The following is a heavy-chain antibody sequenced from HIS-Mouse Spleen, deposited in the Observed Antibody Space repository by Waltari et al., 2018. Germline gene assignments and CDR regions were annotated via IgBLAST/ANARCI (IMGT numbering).Heavy chain of an antibody. J-gene: IGHJ2*01. Sequence: QLQLQESGPGLVKPSETLSLTCTVSGGSISSSSYYWGWIRQPPGKGLEWIGSIYYSGRTYYNPSLKSRVTISVDTSKNQFSLKLSSVTAADTAVYYCAREIPYSSSSYDWYFDLWGRGTLVTVSS. CDR3: AREIPYSSSSYDWYFDL. CDR2: IYYSGRT. D-gene: IGHD6-13*01. CDR1: GGSISSSSYY. V-gene: IGHV4-39*07.